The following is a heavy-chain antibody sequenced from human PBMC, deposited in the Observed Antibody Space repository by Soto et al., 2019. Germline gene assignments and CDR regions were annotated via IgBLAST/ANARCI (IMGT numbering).Heavy chain of an antibody. CDR3: AKDKRSPLRGMDV. CDR1: GFTFSSYG. V-gene: IGHV3-30*18. J-gene: IGHJ6*02. CDR2: ISYDGSNK. Sequence: QVQLVESGGGVVQPGRSLRLSCAASGFTFSSYGMHWVRQAPGKGLEWVAVISYDGSNKYYADSVKRRFTISRDNSKNTLYLQMNSLRAEDTAVYYCAKDKRSPLRGMDVWGQGTTVTVSS.